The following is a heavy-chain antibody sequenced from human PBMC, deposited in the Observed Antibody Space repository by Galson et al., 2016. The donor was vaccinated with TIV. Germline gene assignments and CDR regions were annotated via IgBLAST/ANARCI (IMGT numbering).Heavy chain of an antibody. D-gene: IGHD5-18*01. CDR2: FIPLFGTA. CDR3: AKDRNTAMDTYHQYYGMDV. V-gene: IGHV1-69*13. CDR1: GDTFSSYP. J-gene: IGHJ6*02. Sequence: SVKVSCKASGDTFSSYPFNWVRQAPGQGLEWVGGFIPLFGTANYAQKFQGRVTISADESTSTLYMEVRSLRSEDTSVYYCAKDRNTAMDTYHQYYGMDVWGQGTTVTGSS.